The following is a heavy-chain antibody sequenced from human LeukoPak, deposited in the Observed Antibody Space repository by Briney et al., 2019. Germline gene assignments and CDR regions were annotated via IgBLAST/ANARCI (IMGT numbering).Heavy chain of an antibody. J-gene: IGHJ5*02. D-gene: IGHD2-15*01. CDR1: GFTFSSYA. V-gene: IGHV3-23*01. Sequence: PGGSLRLSCAASGFTFSSYAMSWVRQAPGKGLEWVSAISGSGGSTYYADSVKGRFTISRDNSKNTLHLQMNSLRAEDTAVYYCAKANVVAAMADWFDPWGQGTLVTVSS. CDR3: AKANVVAAMADWFDP. CDR2: ISGSGGST.